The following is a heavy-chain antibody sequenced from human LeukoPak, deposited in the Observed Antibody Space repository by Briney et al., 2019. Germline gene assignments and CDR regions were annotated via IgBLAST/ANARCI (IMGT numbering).Heavy chain of an antibody. Sequence: GASVKVSCKASGYTFTGYYMHWVRQAPGQGLEWMGWINPNSGGTNYAQKFQGRVTITRDTSISTAYMELSRLRSDDTAVYYCAKATPDHRWGFDYWGQGTLVTVSS. V-gene: IGHV1-2*02. CDR3: AKATPDHRWGFDY. CDR1: GYTFTGYY. J-gene: IGHJ4*02. D-gene: IGHD4-23*01. CDR2: INPNSGGT.